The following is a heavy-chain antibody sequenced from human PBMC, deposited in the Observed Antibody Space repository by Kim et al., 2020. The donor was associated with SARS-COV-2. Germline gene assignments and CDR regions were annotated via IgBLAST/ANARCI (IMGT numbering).Heavy chain of an antibody. Sequence: GGSLRLSCAASIFTFNNYWMTWVRQAPGKGLEWVANINQDGSEKYYVDSVKGRFTISRDNSKNTMYLQMSSLRAEDTAVYYCATRPHHASNYYAVFDYWG. CDR1: IFTFNNYW. V-gene: IGHV3-7*01. CDR3: ATRPHHASNYYAVFDY. CDR2: INQDGSEK. J-gene: IGHJ4*01. D-gene: IGHD3-22*01.